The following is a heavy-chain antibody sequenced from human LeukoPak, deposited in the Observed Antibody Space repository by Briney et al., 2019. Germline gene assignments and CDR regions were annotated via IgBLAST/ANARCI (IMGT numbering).Heavy chain of an antibody. D-gene: IGHD5-12*01. V-gene: IGHV3-30*04. CDR2: ISYDGSYK. CDR1: GFTFSSYA. J-gene: IGHJ4*02. Sequence: GRSLRLSCAASGFTFSSYAMRWVRQAPGKGGGWGAVISYDGSYKYYADSVKGRFTISRDNSKSSLYLQMNSLRTEDTAVYYCAREMSGTVATKVRGVFDYWGQGTLVTVSS. CDR3: AREMSGTVATKVRGVFDY.